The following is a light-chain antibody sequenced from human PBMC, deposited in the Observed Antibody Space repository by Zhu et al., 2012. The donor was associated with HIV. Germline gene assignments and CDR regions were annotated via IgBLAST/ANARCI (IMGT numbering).Light chain of an antibody. Sequence: DIDMTQSPSTLSASVGDRVTITCRASQNIDKWLAWYQHKPGKAPNLLIYKASTLESGVPSRFSGSGSGTEFTLTISSLQPDDFATHHCQQYKSYLTFGQGTKVEMK. J-gene: IGKJ1*01. CDR1: QNIDKW. V-gene: IGKV1-5*03. CDR3: QQYKSYLT. CDR2: KAS.